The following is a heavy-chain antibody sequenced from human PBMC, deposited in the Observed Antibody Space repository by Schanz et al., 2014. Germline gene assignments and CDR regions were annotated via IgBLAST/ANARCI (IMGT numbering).Heavy chain of an antibody. CDR3: TRLRRADPSGFDV. J-gene: IGHJ6*02. V-gene: IGHV1-69*02. CDR2: IMPLRGIG. D-gene: IGHD6-19*01. CDR1: GGTFSSFG. Sequence: VQLAQSGAEVKKPGSSVKVSCKASGGTFSSFGINWVRQAPGQGLEWMGRIMPLRGIGNNAWKFQDRLTITADKSMNIAYMELSSLGTEDTAVYYCTRLRRADPSGFDVWGQGTTVTVS.